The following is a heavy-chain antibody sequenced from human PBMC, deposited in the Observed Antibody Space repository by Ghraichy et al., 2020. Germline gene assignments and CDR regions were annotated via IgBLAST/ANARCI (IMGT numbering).Heavy chain of an antibody. D-gene: IGHD3-10*01. V-gene: IGHV4-39*01. J-gene: IGHJ1*01. Sequence: SETLSLTCTVSGGSISSSSYYWGWIRQPPGKGLEWIGSIYYSGSTYYNPSLKSRVTISVDTSKNQFSLKLSSVTAADTAVYYCARLHYYGSGSYYNPLAEYFHHWGQGTLVTVSS. CDR3: ARLHYYGSGSYYNPLAEYFHH. CDR2: IYYSGST. CDR1: GGSISSSSYY.